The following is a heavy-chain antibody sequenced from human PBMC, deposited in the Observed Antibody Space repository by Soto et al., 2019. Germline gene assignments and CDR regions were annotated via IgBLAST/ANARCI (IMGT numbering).Heavy chain of an antibody. CDR1: GFTFSSYA. D-gene: IGHD3-9*01. Sequence: GGSLRLSCAASGFTFSSYAMSWVRQAPGKGLEWVSAISGSGGSTYYADSVKGRFTISRDNSKNTLYLQMNSLRAEDTAVYYCAKDKGIGRYFDWFLKNFDYWGQGTLVTVSS. J-gene: IGHJ4*02. V-gene: IGHV3-23*01. CDR3: AKDKGIGRYFDWFLKNFDY. CDR2: ISGSGGST.